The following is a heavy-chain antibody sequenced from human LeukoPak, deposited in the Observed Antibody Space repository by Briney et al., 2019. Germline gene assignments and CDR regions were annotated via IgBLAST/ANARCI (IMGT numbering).Heavy chain of an antibody. Sequence: GGSLRLSCAASGFTFSSYAMSWVRQAPGKGLEWVSAISGSGGSTYYADSVKGRFTISRDNSKNTLYLQMNSLRAEDTAVYYCAKDPRRRDGYALNGMDVWGRGTTVTVSS. CDR2: ISGSGGST. CDR3: AKDPRRRDGYALNGMDV. J-gene: IGHJ6*02. V-gene: IGHV3-23*01. D-gene: IGHD5-12*01. CDR1: GFTFSSYA.